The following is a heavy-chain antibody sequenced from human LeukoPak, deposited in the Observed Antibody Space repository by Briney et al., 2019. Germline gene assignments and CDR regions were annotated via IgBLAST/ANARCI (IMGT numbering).Heavy chain of an antibody. V-gene: IGHV1-69*05. CDR3: ASKYGDYAPYHFDN. CDR1: GGTFIRSA. CDR2: IIPVYGAP. Sequence: SVRVSCKASGGTFIRSAINWVRQAPGQGVEWMGRIIPVYGAPKFAQKFQGRVTITTDESTKTAYMELSSLRSEDTAVYYCASKYGDYAPYHFDNWGQGTLVTVSS. D-gene: IGHD4-17*01. J-gene: IGHJ4*02.